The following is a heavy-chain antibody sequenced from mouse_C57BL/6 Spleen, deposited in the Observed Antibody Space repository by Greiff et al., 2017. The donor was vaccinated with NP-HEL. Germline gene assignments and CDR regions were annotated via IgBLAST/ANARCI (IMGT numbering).Heavy chain of an antibody. Sequence: EVKLMESGGDLVKPGGSLKLSCAASGFTFSSYGMSWVRQTPDKRLEWVATISSGGSYTYYPDSVKGRFTISRDNAKNTLYLQMSSLKSEDTAMYYGARPPHYYGSSYGYFDVWGTGTTVTVSS. D-gene: IGHD1-1*01. CDR3: ARPPHYYGSSYGYFDV. CDR1: GFTFSSYG. J-gene: IGHJ1*03. CDR2: ISSGGSYT. V-gene: IGHV5-6*01.